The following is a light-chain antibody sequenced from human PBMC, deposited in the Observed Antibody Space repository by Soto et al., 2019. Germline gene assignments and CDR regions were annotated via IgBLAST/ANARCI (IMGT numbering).Light chain of an antibody. Sequence: EIVMTQSPATLSGSPGEGATLSCSASQSISSNLAWYQQKPGQAPRLLISGASTRATGIPARFSGTGSGTDFALTISSLQSGDFAVYYCQQYNNWPLTFGGGTKVDIK. CDR1: QSISSN. CDR3: QQYNNWPLT. J-gene: IGKJ4*01. V-gene: IGKV3D-15*01. CDR2: GAS.